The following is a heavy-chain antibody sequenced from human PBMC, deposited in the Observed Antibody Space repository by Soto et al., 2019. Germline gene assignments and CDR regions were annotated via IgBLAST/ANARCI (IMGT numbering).Heavy chain of an antibody. J-gene: IGHJ4*02. CDR3: VKEVRFLGY. D-gene: IGHD3-3*01. Sequence: DVQLLESGGGLVQPGGSLRLSCAASGFTFSIYAMSWVRQAPGKGLEWVSAISGSGGTTHYVDSVKGRFTISRDNSKSTLYLQMNSLRAEDTAVYYCVKEVRFLGYWGQGTQVTVSS. CDR1: GFTFSIYA. V-gene: IGHV3-23*01. CDR2: ISGSGGTT.